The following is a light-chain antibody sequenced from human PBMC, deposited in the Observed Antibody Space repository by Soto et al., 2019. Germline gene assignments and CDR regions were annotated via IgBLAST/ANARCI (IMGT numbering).Light chain of an antibody. CDR2: EVN. V-gene: IGLV2-14*01. Sequence: QSAMTQPASRSGSPGQSITISCTGTSSDIGAYDYVSWFQQHPGKAPKLMISEVNNRPSGVSNRFSGSKSGNTAYLTISGLQVEDEAEYFCFSFTTTGTHVFGTGTKVTVL. CDR3: FSFTTTGTHV. J-gene: IGLJ1*01. CDR1: SSDIGAYDY.